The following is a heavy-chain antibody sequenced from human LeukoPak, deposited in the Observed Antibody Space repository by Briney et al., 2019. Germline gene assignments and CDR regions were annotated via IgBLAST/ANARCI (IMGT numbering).Heavy chain of an antibody. CDR2: ISGSGHRT. D-gene: IGHD2-15*01. V-gene: IGHV3-23*01. CDR1: GFTFSSYG. CDR3: TTEDGSTPPYYFDY. Sequence: GGSLRLSCAASGFTFSSYGVSWVRQAPGKGLEWVSGISGSGHRTYYADSVKGRFTISRDNSKNTLYLQMNSLKTEDTAVYYCTTEDGSTPPYYFDYWGQGTLVTVSS. J-gene: IGHJ4*02.